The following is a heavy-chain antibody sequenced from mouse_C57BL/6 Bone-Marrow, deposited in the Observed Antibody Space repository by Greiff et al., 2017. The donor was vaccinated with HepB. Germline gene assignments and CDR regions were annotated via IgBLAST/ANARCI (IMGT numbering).Heavy chain of an antibody. D-gene: IGHD1-1*01. V-gene: IGHV1-81*01. CDR2: IYPRSGNT. CDR1: GYTFTSYG. CDR3: GETYYGSSYYYYAMDY. J-gene: IGHJ4*01. Sequence: QVQLQQSGAELARPGASVKLSCKASGYTFTSYGISWVKQRTGQGLEWIGEIYPRSGNTYYNEKFKGKATLTADKSSSTAYMELRSLTSEDSAVYFCGETYYGSSYYYYAMDYWGQGTSVTVSS.